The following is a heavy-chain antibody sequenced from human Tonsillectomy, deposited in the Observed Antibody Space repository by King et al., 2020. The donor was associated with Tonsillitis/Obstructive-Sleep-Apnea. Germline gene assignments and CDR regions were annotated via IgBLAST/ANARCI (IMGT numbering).Heavy chain of an antibody. CDR2: IYGNGRRR. CDR3: IKEIQPGGLDY. D-gene: IGHD3-10*01. Sequence: EEQLVQSGGGLVQPGRSLRLSCAASGLPSNDQAMHWVRQAPGKGLEWVSGIYGNGRRRDYADSVKGRFTISRDNAKNSLYLQMDSLRTEDTAVYYCIKEIQPGGLDYWGPGTLVTVSS. V-gene: IGHV3-9*02. CDR1: GLPSNDQA. J-gene: IGHJ4*02.